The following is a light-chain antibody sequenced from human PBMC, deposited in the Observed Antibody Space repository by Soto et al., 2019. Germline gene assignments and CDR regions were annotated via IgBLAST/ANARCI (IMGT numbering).Light chain of an antibody. Sequence: QSVLTQPPSASGTPGQRVTISCSGSSSNIGSNYVYWYQQLPGTAPKLLIYRNNQWPSGVPDRFSGSKSGTSASLAISGLRSEDEAEYYCAAWDDSLSGPVFGGGTQLTVL. CDR2: RNN. J-gene: IGLJ7*01. CDR1: SSNIGSNY. V-gene: IGLV1-47*01. CDR3: AAWDDSLSGPV.